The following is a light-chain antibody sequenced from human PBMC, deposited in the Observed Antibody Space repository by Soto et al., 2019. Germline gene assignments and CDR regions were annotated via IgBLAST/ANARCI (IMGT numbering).Light chain of an antibody. CDR3: QQYENLPT. J-gene: IGKJ5*01. V-gene: IGKV1-33*01. CDR2: DAS. CDR1: QNIKKY. Sequence: DIQMTQSPSALSASVVDRVTITFRASQNIKKYLNWYRQKPGRAPKLLIYDASNLEAGVPSRFRGSGSGTDFTFTISRLQPEDIATYYCQQYENLPTFGQGTRLEIK.